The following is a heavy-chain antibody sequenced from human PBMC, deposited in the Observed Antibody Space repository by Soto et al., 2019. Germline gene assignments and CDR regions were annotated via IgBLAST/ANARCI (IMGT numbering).Heavy chain of an antibody. Sequence: GGSQRLSCAASGFTFSSYAVSWVRQAPGKGLEWVSAISGSGGSTYYADSVKGRFTISRDNSKNTLYLQMNSLRAEDTAVYYCAKARIRAVATIGPDYWGQGTLVTVSS. CDR1: GFTFSSYA. CDR2: ISGSGGST. CDR3: AKARIRAVATIGPDY. J-gene: IGHJ4*02. D-gene: IGHD5-12*01. V-gene: IGHV3-23*01.